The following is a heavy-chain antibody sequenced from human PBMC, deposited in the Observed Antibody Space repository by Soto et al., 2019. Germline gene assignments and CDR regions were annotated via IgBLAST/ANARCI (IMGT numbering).Heavy chain of an antibody. CDR2: IYWDVDK. CDR3: ALSLAASTYVDYAPITSFDS. CDR1: GFSLSTSGVG. Sequence: SGPTLVNPTQTLTLTCTFSGFSLSTSGVGVGRIRQPPGKALEWLALIYWDVDKRYSPSLKSRLTITKATSKNHVVLTMTNMNPVDTATYFCALSLAASTYVDYAPITSFDSWGHGAVVTVSS. J-gene: IGHJ4*01. V-gene: IGHV2-5*02. D-gene: IGHD4-17*01.